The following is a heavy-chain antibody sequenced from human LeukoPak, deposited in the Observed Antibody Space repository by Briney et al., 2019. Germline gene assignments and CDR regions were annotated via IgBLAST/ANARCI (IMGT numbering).Heavy chain of an antibody. CDR3: YGANAEN. J-gene: IGHJ1*01. D-gene: IGHD4-23*01. Sequence: PGRSLRLSCAASGFTFRTYGMHWVRQAPGKGLEWVAVISYDGSNKYYADSVKGRFTISRDNSKNTLYLQMNSLRAEDTAVYYCYGANAENWGQGTLVTVSS. CDR1: GFTFRTYG. CDR2: ISYDGSNK. V-gene: IGHV3-30*03.